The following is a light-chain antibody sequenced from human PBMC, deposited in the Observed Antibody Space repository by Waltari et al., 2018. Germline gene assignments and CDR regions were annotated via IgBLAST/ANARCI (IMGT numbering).Light chain of an antibody. J-gene: IGKJ1*01. CDR3: QHYVRLPAT. CDR2: AAS. CDR1: QSVSRT. Sequence: EIVLTQSPGTLSLSPGDRATLPCRASQSVSRTLAWYQQKPGQAPSLLIYAASTRAPGIPDRFSGSGSGTDFSLTISRLEPEDFAVYYCQHYVRLPATFGQGTKVEIK. V-gene: IGKV3-20*01.